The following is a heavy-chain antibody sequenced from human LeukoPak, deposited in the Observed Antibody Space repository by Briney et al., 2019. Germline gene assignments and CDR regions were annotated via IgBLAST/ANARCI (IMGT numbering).Heavy chain of an antibody. CDR2: IYTSGST. Sequence: PSETLSLTCTVSGGSISSGSYYWSWIRQPAGKGLECIGRIYTSGSTNYNPSLKSRVTISVDTSKNQFSLKLSSVTAADTAVYYCARGGARWLPFNYWGQGTLVTVSS. CDR1: GGSISSGSYY. CDR3: ARGGARWLPFNY. J-gene: IGHJ4*02. D-gene: IGHD5-12*01. V-gene: IGHV4-61*02.